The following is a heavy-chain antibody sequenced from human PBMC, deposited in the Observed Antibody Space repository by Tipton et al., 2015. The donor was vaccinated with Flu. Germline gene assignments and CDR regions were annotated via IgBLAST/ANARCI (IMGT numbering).Heavy chain of an antibody. CDR1: GFTFSDYA. Sequence: LRLSCSASGFTFSDYAMHWVRQAPGKGLEYVSSISSDGGTTYHADSVKGRFTISRDNSENTLYLQMSSLRAADTALYYCVKDRTSIFGVVTYTGPFDYWGQGTLVTVSS. CDR3: VKDRTSIFGVVTYTGPFDY. D-gene: IGHD3-3*01. CDR2: ISSDGGTT. V-gene: IGHV3-64D*06. J-gene: IGHJ4*02.